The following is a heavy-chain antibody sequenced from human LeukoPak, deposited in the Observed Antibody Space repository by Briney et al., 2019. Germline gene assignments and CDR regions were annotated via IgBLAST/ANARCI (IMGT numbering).Heavy chain of an antibody. CDR1: GGSISSYY. V-gene: IGHV4-59*01. D-gene: IGHD1-26*01. Sequence: SETLSLTCTVSGGSISSYYWSWIRQPPGKGLEWIGYIYYSGSTNYNPSLKSRVTISVDTSKNQFSLKLSSVTADDTAVYYCAREVGRGFDYWGQGTLVTVSS. J-gene: IGHJ4*02. CDR2: IYYSGST. CDR3: AREVGRGFDY.